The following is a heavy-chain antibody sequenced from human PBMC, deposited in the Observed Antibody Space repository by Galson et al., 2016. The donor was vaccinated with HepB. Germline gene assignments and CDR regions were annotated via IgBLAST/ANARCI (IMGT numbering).Heavy chain of an antibody. D-gene: IGHD3-10*01. Sequence: SLRLSCAASGFTFTNYAMSWVRQAPGKGLEWVSSISATGGSTYYADSLKGRFTISRGNSKDTLSLQMNSLRAEDTAVYYCAKDPYYYGSGASVFDSWGQGTLVTVSS. CDR2: ISATGGST. CDR3: AKDPYYYGSGASVFDS. CDR1: GFTFTNYA. V-gene: IGHV3-23*01. J-gene: IGHJ4*02.